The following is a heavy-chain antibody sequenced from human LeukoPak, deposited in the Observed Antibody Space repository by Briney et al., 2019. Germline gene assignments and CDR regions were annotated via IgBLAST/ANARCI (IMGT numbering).Heavy chain of an antibody. CDR1: GFTFSSYA. D-gene: IGHD4-17*01. CDR3: AKSGYGDYWLDAFDI. CDR2: ISGSGGST. V-gene: IGHV3-23*01. J-gene: IGHJ3*02. Sequence: GGSLRLSCAASGFTFSSYAMSWVRQAPGKGLEWVSAISGSGGSTYYADPVKGRFTISRDNSKNTLYLQMNSLRAEDTAVYYCAKSGYGDYWLDAFDIWGQGTIVTVSS.